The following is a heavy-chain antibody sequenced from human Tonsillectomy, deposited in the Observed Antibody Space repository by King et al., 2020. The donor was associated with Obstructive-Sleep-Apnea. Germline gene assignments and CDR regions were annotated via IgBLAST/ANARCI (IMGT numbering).Heavy chain of an antibody. CDR1: GYSFTSYW. CDR3: ASTQVGTTPSYFDY. D-gene: IGHD1-26*01. CDR2: IDPSDSYT. Sequence: VQLVESGAEVKKPGESLRISCKGSGYSFTSYWISWVRQMPGKGLEWMGRIDPSDSYTNYTPSFQGHVTISADTSISTAYLQCSSLKAADTAMYYCASTQVGTTPSYFDYWGQGTLGTVSS. J-gene: IGHJ4*02. V-gene: IGHV5-10-1*01.